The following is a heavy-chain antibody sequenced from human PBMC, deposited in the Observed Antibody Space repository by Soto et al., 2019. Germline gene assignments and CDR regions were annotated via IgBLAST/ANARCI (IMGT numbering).Heavy chain of an antibody. CDR3: AREGAMLGAFDI. CDR2: IGPSGDS. V-gene: IGHV3-13*01. Sequence: EVQLVESGGGLVQPGGSVRLSCAASGFTFSIYDIHWVRQATGRGLEWVSAIGPSGDSYYAGSVKGRFTISRDNAKNSLYLQMNSLRAGDSAVYYCAREGAMLGAFDIWGQGTMVTVSS. J-gene: IGHJ3*02. CDR1: GFTFSIYD. D-gene: IGHD3-10*02.